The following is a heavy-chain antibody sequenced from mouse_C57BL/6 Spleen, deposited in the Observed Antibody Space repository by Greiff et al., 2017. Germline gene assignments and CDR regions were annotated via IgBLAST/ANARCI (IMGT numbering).Heavy chain of an antibody. CDR3: ARSDDYGSSLDY. Sequence: QVQLQQSGPELVKPGASVKISCKASGYAISSSWMNWVKQRPGKGLEWIGRIYPGDGDTNYNGKFKGKATLTADKSSSTAYMQRSSLTSEDSAVYFCARSDDYGSSLDYWGQGTTLTVSS. CDR2: IYPGDGDT. D-gene: IGHD1-1*01. J-gene: IGHJ2*01. CDR1: GYAISSSW. V-gene: IGHV1-82*01.